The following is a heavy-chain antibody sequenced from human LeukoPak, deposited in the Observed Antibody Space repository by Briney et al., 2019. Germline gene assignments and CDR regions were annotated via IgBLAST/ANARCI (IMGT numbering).Heavy chain of an antibody. CDR1: GGSISSSSYY. D-gene: IGHD6-13*01. V-gene: IGHV4-39*01. CDR3: ARQRQQLVKRIDY. J-gene: IGHJ4*02. Sequence: SETLSLTCTVSGGSISSSSYYWGWIRQPPGKGLEWIGSIYYSGSTYYNPSLKSRVTISVNTSKNQFSLKLSSVTAADTAVYYCARQRQQLVKRIDYWGQGTLVTVSS. CDR2: IYYSGST.